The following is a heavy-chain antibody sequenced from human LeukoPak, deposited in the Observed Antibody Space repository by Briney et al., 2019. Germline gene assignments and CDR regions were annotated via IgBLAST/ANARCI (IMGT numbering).Heavy chain of an antibody. Sequence: GGSLRLSCAASGFTFSSYWMSWVRQAPGKGLEWVANIKQDGSEKYYVDSVKGRFTVSRDNAKNSLYLQMNSLRAEDTAVYYCARGERDYDILTGYCFNYWGQGTLVTVSS. CDR3: ARGERDYDILTGYCFNY. V-gene: IGHV3-7*03. D-gene: IGHD3-9*01. J-gene: IGHJ4*02. CDR2: IKQDGSEK. CDR1: GFTFSSYW.